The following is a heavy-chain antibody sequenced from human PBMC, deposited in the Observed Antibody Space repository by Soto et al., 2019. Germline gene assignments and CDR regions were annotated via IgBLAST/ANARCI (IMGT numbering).Heavy chain of an antibody. Sequence: ASVKVSCKASGGTFSSYTISWVRQAPGQGLEWMGRIIPILGIANYAQKFQGRVTITADKSTSTAYMELSSLRSEDTAVYYCARDRVVPAAPNWFDPWGQGTLVTVSS. D-gene: IGHD2-2*01. CDR3: ARDRVVPAAPNWFDP. CDR2: IIPILGIA. V-gene: IGHV1-69*04. CDR1: GGTFSSYT. J-gene: IGHJ5*02.